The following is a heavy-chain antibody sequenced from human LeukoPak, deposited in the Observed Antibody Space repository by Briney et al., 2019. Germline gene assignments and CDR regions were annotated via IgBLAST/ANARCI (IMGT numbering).Heavy chain of an antibody. Sequence: GGSLRLSCAASGFTFSNAWMSWVRQAPGKGLEWVSAISGSGGSTYYADSVKGRFTISRDNSKNTLYLQMNSLRAEDTAVYYCAKSPWDYGESPPYYYYYYMDVWGKGTTVTISS. CDR1: GFTFSNAW. CDR2: ISGSGGST. J-gene: IGHJ6*03. CDR3: AKSPWDYGESPPYYYYYYMDV. D-gene: IGHD4-17*01. V-gene: IGHV3-23*01.